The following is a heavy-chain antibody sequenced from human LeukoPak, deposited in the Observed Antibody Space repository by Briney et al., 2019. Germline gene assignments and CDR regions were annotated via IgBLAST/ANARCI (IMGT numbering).Heavy chain of an antibody. J-gene: IGHJ4*02. CDR2: ISGSSGHT. Sequence: GGSLRLSCAVSGFTFSDYYMTWIRQAPGKGLEWVSAISGSSGHTYYADPVKGRFTISRDNSKNTLYLQMNSLRAEDTAVYYCAKVGFSEMEWLLYSDHWGQGTLVTVSS. CDR1: GFTFSDYY. V-gene: IGHV3-23*01. CDR3: AKVGFSEMEWLLYSDH. D-gene: IGHD3-3*01.